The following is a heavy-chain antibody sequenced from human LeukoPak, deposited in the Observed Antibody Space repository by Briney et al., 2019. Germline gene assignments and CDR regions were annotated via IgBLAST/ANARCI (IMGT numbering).Heavy chain of an antibody. V-gene: IGHV3-7*01. CDR3: ARGFLWS. J-gene: IGHJ5*02. CDR1: GFTFGTSW. D-gene: IGHD3-16*01. CDR2: INLSGTEK. Sequence: GGSLRLSCAASGFTFGTSWMTWVRQAPGKGLEWVANINLSGTEKYYQGSVKGRFTVSRDNTKNSLYLQLDSLRVEDTAVYHCARGFLWSWGQGTLVTVSS.